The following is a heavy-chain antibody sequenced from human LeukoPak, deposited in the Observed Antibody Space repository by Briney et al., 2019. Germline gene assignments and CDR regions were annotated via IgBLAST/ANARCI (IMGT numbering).Heavy chain of an antibody. D-gene: IGHD3-10*01. J-gene: IGHJ6*03. CDR2: IRSDGSNK. Sequence: GGSLRLSCAASGFTVSSNYMSWVRQAPGKGLEWVAFIRSDGSNKYYADSVKGRFTISRDNSKNTLYLQMNSLRAEDTAFYYCAKVGKTENYYGSGRFSYYYYMDVWGKGATVTISS. CDR3: AKVGKTENYYGSGRFSYYYYMDV. CDR1: GFTVSSNY. V-gene: IGHV3-30*02.